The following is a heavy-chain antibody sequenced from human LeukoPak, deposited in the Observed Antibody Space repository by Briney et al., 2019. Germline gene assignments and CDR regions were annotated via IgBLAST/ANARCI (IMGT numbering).Heavy chain of an antibody. D-gene: IGHD6-13*01. J-gene: IGHJ5*02. V-gene: IGHV4-4*07. CDR2: IYTSGST. Sequence: PSETLSLTCTVSGGSISSYYWSWIRQPAGKGLEWIGRIYTSGSTNYNPSLKSRVTMSLDTSKNQFSLKLSSVTAADTAVYYCARALGDSSSWYRNWFDPWGQGTLVTVSS. CDR3: ARALGDSSSWYRNWFDP. CDR1: GGSISSYY.